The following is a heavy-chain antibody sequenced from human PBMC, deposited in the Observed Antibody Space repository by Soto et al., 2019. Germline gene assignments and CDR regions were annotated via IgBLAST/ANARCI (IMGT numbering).Heavy chain of an antibody. V-gene: IGHV4-39*02. Sequence: SETLSLTCTVSGGSISSSSYYWGWIRQPPGKGLEWIGSIYYSGSTYYNPSLKSRVTISVDTSKNQFSLKLSSVTAADTAVYYCAREPSGSYLVRYYYYYGMDVWGQGTTVTVSS. CDR3: AREPSGSYLVRYYYYYGMDV. J-gene: IGHJ6*02. D-gene: IGHD3-10*01. CDR2: IYYSGST. CDR1: GGSISSSSYY.